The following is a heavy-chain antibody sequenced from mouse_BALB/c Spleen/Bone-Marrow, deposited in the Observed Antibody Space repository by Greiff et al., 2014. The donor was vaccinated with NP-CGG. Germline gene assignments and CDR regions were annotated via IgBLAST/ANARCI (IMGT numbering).Heavy chain of an antibody. J-gene: IGHJ4*01. CDR1: GYSITSGYY. CDR2: ISYDGSN. Sequence: EVQRVESGPGLVKPSQSLSLTCSVTGYSITSGYYWNWIRQFPGNKLEWMGYISYDGSNNYNPSLKNRISITRDTSKNQFFLKLNSVTTEDTATYYCGRGYDYDYAMDYWGQGTSVTVSS. CDR3: GRGYDYDYAMDY. D-gene: IGHD2-4*01. V-gene: IGHV3-6*02.